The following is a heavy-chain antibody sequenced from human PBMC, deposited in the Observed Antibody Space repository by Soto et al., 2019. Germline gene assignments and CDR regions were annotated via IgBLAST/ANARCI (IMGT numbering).Heavy chain of an antibody. V-gene: IGHV1-69*08. D-gene: IGHD6-13*01. CDR3: AAGGSREHAFGI. Sequence: QVQLVQSGAEVKKPGSSVTVSCKASGGSFSTYTFSWVRQAPGQGLEWMGRIIPILGAAYSAQRFQGRVTITSDKATPKAYLELCSMRSEATAVYFCAAGGSREHAFGIWGQGTMVTVSS. J-gene: IGHJ3*02. CDR2: IIPILGAA. CDR1: GGSFSTYT.